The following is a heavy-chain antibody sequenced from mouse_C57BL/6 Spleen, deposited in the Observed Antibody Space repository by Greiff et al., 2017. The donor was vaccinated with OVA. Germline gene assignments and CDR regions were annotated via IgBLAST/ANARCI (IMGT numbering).Heavy chain of an antibody. Sequence: QVHVQQPGAELVKPGASVKLSCKASGYTFTSYWMQWVKQRPGQGLEWIGEIDPSDSDTNYNQKFKGKATLTVDTSSSTAYMQLSSLTSEDSAVYYSARYNNYVNWAMDYWGQGTTVTVSS. D-gene: IGHD2-5*01. J-gene: IGHJ4*01. CDR3: ARYNNYVNWAMDY. V-gene: IGHV1-50*01. CDR1: GYTFTSYW. CDR2: IDPSDSDT.